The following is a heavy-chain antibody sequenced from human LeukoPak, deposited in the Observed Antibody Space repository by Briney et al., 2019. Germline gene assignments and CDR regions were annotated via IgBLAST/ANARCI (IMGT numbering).Heavy chain of an antibody. D-gene: IGHD1-26*01. J-gene: IGHJ5*02. V-gene: IGHV3-21*01. CDR3: ARGVGATLGGHWFDP. CDR1: GFTFSSYS. Sequence: GGSLRLSCAASGFTFSSYSMNWVRQAPGKGLEWVSVITSSSSYIYYAESVKGRFTISRDNAKNSLYLQMNSLRAEDTAVYYCARGVGATLGGHWFDPWGQGTLVTVSS. CDR2: ITSSSSYI.